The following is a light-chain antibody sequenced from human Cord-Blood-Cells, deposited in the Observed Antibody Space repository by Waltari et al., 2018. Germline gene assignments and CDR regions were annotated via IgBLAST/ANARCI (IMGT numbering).Light chain of an antibody. J-gene: IGLJ1*01. CDR3: CSYAGSSTFV. V-gene: IGLV2-23*01. CDR1: SSDVWSYNL. Sequence: QSALTQPPSVSGSPGPSLTLSCTGTSSDVWSYNLTSWYQQQPGKAPKLMIYEGSKRPSGVSNRFAGSKSGNTASLTISGLQAEDEADYYCCSYAGSSTFVFGTGTKVTVL. CDR2: EGS.